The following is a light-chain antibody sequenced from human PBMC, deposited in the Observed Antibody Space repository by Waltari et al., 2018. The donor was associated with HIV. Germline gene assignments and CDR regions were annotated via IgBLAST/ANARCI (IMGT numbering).Light chain of an antibody. CDR3: QSYDSSLSGGV. CDR2: GNS. J-gene: IGLJ3*02. CDR1: SSNIGAGYD. V-gene: IGLV1-40*01. Sequence: QSALTQPPSVSGAPGQRVTISCTGSSSNIGAGYDVHWYQQVPGTAPKLLIYGNSNRPSAVPDRFSGSKSGTSASLAVTGLQAEDEADYYCQSYDSSLSGGVFGGGTKLTVL.